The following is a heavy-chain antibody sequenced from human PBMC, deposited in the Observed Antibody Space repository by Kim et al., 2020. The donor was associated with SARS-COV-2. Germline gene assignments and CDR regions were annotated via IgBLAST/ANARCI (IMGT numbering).Heavy chain of an antibody. Sequence: SETLFLTCAVSGGSISSSNWWRRVRQPPGKWLDWVGEIYHSGSTNYNPSLKSRVTISVDKSKNQFSLKLSSVTAVDIAVYYCARARSTTALPFFLYW. V-gene: IGHV4-4*02. J-gene: IGHJ2*01. CDR2: IYHSGST. CDR1: GGSISSSNW. CDR3: ARARSTTALPFFLYW. D-gene: IGHD2-21*02.